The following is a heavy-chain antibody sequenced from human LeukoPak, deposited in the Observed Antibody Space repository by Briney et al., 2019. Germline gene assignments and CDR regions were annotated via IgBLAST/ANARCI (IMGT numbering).Heavy chain of an antibody. V-gene: IGHV5-51*01. CDR1: GYSFTSYW. Sequence: ESLKISCKDSGYSFTSYWIGLVRQMPGKGLEWMGIIYPGDSDTRYSPSFQGQVTISADKSINTAYLQWSSLKASDTAIYYCARRGEAMDPFDYWGQGTLVTVSS. D-gene: IGHD5-18*01. J-gene: IGHJ4*02. CDR3: ARRGEAMDPFDY. CDR2: IYPGDSDT.